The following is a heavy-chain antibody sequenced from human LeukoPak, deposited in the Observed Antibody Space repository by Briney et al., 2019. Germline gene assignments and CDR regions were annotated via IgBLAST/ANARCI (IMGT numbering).Heavy chain of an antibody. CDR2: INPNSGGT. Sequence: ASVKVSCKASGYTFTGYYMHWVRQAPGQGLEWMGWINPNSGGTNYAQKFQGRVTMTRDTSISTAYMELSRLRSDDTAVYYCAREGMGATIWFDPWGQGTLVTVSS. CDR3: AREGMGATIWFDP. D-gene: IGHD1-26*01. V-gene: IGHV1-2*02. CDR1: GYTFTGYY. J-gene: IGHJ5*02.